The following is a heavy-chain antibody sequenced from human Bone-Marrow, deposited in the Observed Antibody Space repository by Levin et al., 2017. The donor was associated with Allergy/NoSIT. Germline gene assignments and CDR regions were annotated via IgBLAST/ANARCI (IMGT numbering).Heavy chain of an antibody. J-gene: IGHJ4*02. D-gene: IGHD3-16*02. CDR2: IYHSGST. Sequence: SETLSLTCAVSGGSISSGGYSWSWIRQPPGKGLEWIGYIYHSGSTYYNPSLKSRVTISVDRSKNQFSLKLSSVTAADTAVYYCARGGYDYVWGSYRKEYYFDYWGQGTLVTVSS. V-gene: IGHV4-30-2*01. CDR1: GGSISSGGYS. CDR3: ARGGYDYVWGSYRKEYYFDY.